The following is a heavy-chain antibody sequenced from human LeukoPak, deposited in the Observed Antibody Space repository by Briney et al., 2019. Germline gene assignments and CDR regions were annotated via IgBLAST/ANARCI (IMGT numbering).Heavy chain of an antibody. CDR2: IYYSGST. V-gene: IGHV4-39*02. J-gene: IGHJ4*02. D-gene: IGHD3-10*01. Sequence: SETLSLTCTVSGGSISSSSYYWGWIRQPPGKGLEWIGSIYYSGSTYYNPSLKSRVTISVDTSKNQFSLKLSSVTAADTAVYYCARDLRRYGSGSLMFDYWGQGTLVTVSS. CDR3: ARDLRRYGSGSLMFDY. CDR1: GGSISSSSYY.